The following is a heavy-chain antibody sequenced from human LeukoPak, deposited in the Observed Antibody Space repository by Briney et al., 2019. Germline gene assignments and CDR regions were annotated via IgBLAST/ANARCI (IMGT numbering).Heavy chain of an antibody. CDR3: ARALADYGGTPYYFDY. CDR1: GYTFTSYY. V-gene: IGHV1-46*01. J-gene: IGHJ4*02. CDR2: INPSGGST. Sequence: ASVKVSCKASGYTFTSYYMHWVRQAPGQGLEWMGIINPSGGSTSYAQKFQGRVTMTRDMSTSTVYMELSSLRSEDTAVYYCARALADYGGTPYYFDYWGQGTLVTVSS. D-gene: IGHD4-23*01.